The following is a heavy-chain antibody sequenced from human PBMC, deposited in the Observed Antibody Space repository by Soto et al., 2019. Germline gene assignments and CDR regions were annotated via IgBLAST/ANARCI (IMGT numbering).Heavy chain of an antibody. CDR2: INAGNGNT. CDR3: ARAFRDCSGGSCFGDWFDP. J-gene: IGHJ5*02. CDR1: GYTFTSYA. V-gene: IGHV1-3*01. Sequence: QVQLVQSVAEVKKPGASVKVSCKASGYTFTSYAMHWVRQAPGQRLEWMGWINAGNGNTKYSQKFQGRVTITRDTSASTAYMELSSLRSEDTAVYYCARAFRDCSGGSCFGDWFDPWGQGTLVTVSS. D-gene: IGHD2-15*01.